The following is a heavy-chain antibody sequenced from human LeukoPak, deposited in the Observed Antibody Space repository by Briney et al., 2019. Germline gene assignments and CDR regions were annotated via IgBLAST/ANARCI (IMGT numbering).Heavy chain of an antibody. J-gene: IGHJ5*02. Sequence: GESLKISCKGSGYTFISNWITWVRKMPGKGLEWMGRIEPSDSYTNYSPSFQGHVAISADQSTSTAYLQWRSLKASDTAMYYCASRATVPPYNWFDPWGQGTLVTVSS. CDR2: IEPSDSYT. CDR1: GYTFISNW. V-gene: IGHV5-10-1*01. CDR3: ASRATVPPYNWFDP. D-gene: IGHD4-17*01.